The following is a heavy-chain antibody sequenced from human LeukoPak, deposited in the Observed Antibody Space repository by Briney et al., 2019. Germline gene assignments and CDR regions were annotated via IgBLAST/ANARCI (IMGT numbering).Heavy chain of an antibody. CDR1: GFTFSDYY. CDR2: ISSSSNYT. D-gene: IGHD1-26*01. J-gene: IGHJ4*02. V-gene: IGHV3-11*05. Sequence: GGSLRLSCAASGFTFSDYYMSWIRQAPGKGLEWVSYISSSSNYTNYADSVKGRFTISRDNAKNSLYPQMNSLRAEDTAVYYCARDSSGTYREENFDYWGQGTLVTVSS. CDR3: ARDSSGTYREENFDY.